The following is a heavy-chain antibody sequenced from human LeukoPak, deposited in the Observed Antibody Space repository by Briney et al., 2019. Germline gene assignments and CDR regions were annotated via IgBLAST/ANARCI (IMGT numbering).Heavy chain of an antibody. CDR1: GFTFDDYG. V-gene: IGHV3-20*04. CDR3: ARGSTVTTMDAFDI. Sequence: GSLRLSCAASGFTFDDYGMSWVRQAPGKGLEWVSGINWNGGSTGYADSVKGRFTISRDNAKNSLYLQMNSLRAEDTALYYCARGSTVTTMDAFDIWGQGTMVTVSS. D-gene: IGHD4-17*01. J-gene: IGHJ3*02. CDR2: INWNGGST.